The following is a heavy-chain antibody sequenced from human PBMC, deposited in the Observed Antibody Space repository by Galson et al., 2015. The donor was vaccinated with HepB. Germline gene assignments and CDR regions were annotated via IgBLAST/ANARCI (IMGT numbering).Heavy chain of an antibody. J-gene: IGHJ4*02. CDR1: GFTFSSYA. CDR3: AKGGARILTGYYQGDYYFDY. CDR2: ISGSGGST. D-gene: IGHD3-9*01. V-gene: IGHV3-23*01. Sequence: SLRLSCAASGFTFSSYAMSWVRQAPGKGLEWVSAISGSGGSTYYADSVKGRFTISRDNSKNTLYLQMNSLRAEDTAVYYCAKGGARILTGYYQGDYYFDYWGQGTLVTVSS.